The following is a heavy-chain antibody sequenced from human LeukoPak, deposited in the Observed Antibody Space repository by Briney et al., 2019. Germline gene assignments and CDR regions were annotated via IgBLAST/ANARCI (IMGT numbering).Heavy chain of an antibody. CDR1: GFTVSSNY. CDR3: ARSPLGTMVRGVISRFDP. V-gene: IGHV3-53*01. D-gene: IGHD3-10*01. Sequence: GGSLRLSCAASGFTVSSNYMSWVRQAPGKGLEWVSVIYSGGSTYYADSVKGRFTISRDNSKNTLYLQMNSLRAEDTAVYYCARSPLGTMVRGVISRFDPWGQGTLVTVSS. CDR2: IYSGGST. J-gene: IGHJ5*02.